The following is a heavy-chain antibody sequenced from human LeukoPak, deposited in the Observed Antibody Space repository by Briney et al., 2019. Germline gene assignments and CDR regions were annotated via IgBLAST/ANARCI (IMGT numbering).Heavy chain of an antibody. Sequence: SETLSLTCTVSGGSFSTYYWSWIRQPPGKGLEWIGYIYYSGGTDYNPPLKSRVTMSLDTSKNQFSLNLSSVTAADTAVYYCARAVITFGGAVAKGFDCWGQGTLVTVSS. D-gene: IGHD3-16*01. CDR1: GGSFSTYY. J-gene: IGHJ4*02. CDR3: ARAVITFGGAVAKGFDC. V-gene: IGHV4-59*01. CDR2: IYYSGGT.